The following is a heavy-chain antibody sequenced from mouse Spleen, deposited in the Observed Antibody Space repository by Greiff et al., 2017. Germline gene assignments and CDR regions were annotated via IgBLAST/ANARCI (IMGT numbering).Heavy chain of an antibody. J-gene: IGHJ4*01. CDR1: GYTFTSYG. CDR2: IYPRSGNT. D-gene: IGHD2-14*01. CDR3: ARGGYVYDALDY. V-gene: IGHV1-81*01. Sequence: QVQLKQSGAELARPGASVKLSCKASGYTFTSYGISWVKQRTGQGLEWIGEIYPRSGNTYYNEKFKGKATLTADKSSSTAYMELRSLTSEDSAVYFCARGGYVYDALDYWGQGTSVTVSS.